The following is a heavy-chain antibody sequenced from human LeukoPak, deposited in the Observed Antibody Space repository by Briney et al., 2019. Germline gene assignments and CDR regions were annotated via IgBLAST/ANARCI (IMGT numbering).Heavy chain of an antibody. J-gene: IGHJ4*02. D-gene: IGHD5-18*01. CDR3: AKVIVSVDTAIDY. V-gene: IGHV3-23*01. CDR2: NSGSGGST. Sequence: GGSLRLSCAASGFTFSSYAMTWVRQAPGQGLEWVSGNSGSGGSTYYADSVKGRFTISRDNSKNTLYLQMNSLRAEDTAVYYCAKVIVSVDTAIDYWGQGTLVTVSS. CDR1: GFTFSSYA.